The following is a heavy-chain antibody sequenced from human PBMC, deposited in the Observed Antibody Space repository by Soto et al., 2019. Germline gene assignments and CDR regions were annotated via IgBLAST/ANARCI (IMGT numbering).Heavy chain of an antibody. V-gene: IGHV1-46*03. CDR2: INPSGGST. D-gene: IGHD2-2*03. CDR1: GYTFTSYY. J-gene: IGHJ5*02. CDR3: AREMDIVVVPAATRFDP. Sequence: ASVKVSCKASGYTFTSYYMHWVRQAPGQGLEWMGIINPSGGSTSYAQKFQGRVTMTRDTSTSTVYMELSSLRSEDTAVYYCAREMDIVVVPAATRFDPWGQGTLVTVSS.